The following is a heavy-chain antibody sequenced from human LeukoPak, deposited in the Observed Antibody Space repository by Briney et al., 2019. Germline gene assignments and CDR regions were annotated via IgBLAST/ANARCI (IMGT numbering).Heavy chain of an antibody. CDR3: ARGRKAGVDYYYYMDV. CDR2: IDTVGHAT. D-gene: IGHD3-10*01. Sequence: GGSLRLSCVASGLTLIGYWMHWVRQVPGKGLLWVSRIDTVGHATTSAHSVQGRFTISRDNAKNTLYLQMSSLRAEDTAIYYCARGRKAGVDYYYYMDVWGKGTTVTVSS. V-gene: IGHV3-74*01. J-gene: IGHJ6*03. CDR1: GLTLIGYW.